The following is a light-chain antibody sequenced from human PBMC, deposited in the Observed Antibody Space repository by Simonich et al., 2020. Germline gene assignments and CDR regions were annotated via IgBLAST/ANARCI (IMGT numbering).Light chain of an antibody. CDR3: QQANSFPLT. CDR1: QSISSY. J-gene: IGKJ4*01. V-gene: IGKV1-39*01. CDR2: AAS. Sequence: DIQMTQSPSSLSASVGDRVTITCPASQSISSYLNWYQQKPGKAPKLLIYAASSLQSGVPSRFSGSGSGTDFTLTISSLQPEDFATYYCQQANSFPLTFGGGTKVEIK.